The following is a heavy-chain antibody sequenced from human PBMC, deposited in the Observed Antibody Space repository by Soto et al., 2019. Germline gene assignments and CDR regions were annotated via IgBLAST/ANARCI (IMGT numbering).Heavy chain of an antibody. CDR1: GFTFSNYA. CDR2: ITGNSGGI. J-gene: IGHJ4*02. CDR3: AKTQGFYDY. Sequence: PGGSLRLSCAGSGFTFSNYAMSWVRQAPGKGLEWVSAITGNSGGILYADSVKGRFTISRGNSKNTLYLQMNSLRAEDTAVYHCAKTQGFYDYWGQGTLVTVSS. V-gene: IGHV3-23*01.